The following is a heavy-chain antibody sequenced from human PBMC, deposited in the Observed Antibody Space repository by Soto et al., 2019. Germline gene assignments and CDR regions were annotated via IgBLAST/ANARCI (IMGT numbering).Heavy chain of an antibody. CDR3: ARGDDFDYYYGVDV. J-gene: IGHJ6*02. Sequence: ASVKVSCKASGGSFSNHAISWVRQAPGQGLEWMGGIIPMFGTANYAQRFQGRVTTTADKYTNTAYMELTSLTSEDTAVYYCARGDDFDYYYGVDVWGQGTTVTVSS. CDR1: GGSFSNHA. V-gene: IGHV1-69*06. D-gene: IGHD3-16*01. CDR2: IIPMFGTA.